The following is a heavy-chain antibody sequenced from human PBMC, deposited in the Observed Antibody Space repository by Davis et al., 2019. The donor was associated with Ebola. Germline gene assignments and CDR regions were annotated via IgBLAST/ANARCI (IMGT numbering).Heavy chain of an antibody. Sequence: MPSETLSLTCTVSGGSVSSGSYYWSWIRQPPGKGLEWIGYIYYSGSTNYNPSLKSRVTISVDTSKNQFSLKLSSVTAADTAVYYCARDLGCGGDCYYDAFDIWGQGTMVTVSS. CDR2: IYYSGST. CDR3: ARDLGCGGDCYYDAFDI. CDR1: GGSVSSGSYY. J-gene: IGHJ3*02. V-gene: IGHV4-61*01. D-gene: IGHD2-21*02.